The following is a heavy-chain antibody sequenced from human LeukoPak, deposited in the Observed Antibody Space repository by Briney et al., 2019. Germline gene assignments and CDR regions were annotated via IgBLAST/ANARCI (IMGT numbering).Heavy chain of an antibody. CDR1: GGTFNSYG. D-gene: IGHD3-10*01. CDR2: IIPIFGTS. CDR3: ARSNYYGSGTPDYYYGMDV. J-gene: IGHJ6*04. V-gene: IGHV1-69*13. Sequence: SVKVSCKATGGTFNSYGVSWVRQAPGQGLEWMGGIIPIFGTSTYAQKFQGRVTITADESTSTAYMELSSLRSEDTAVYYCARSNYYGSGTPDYYYGMDVWGKGTTVTVSS.